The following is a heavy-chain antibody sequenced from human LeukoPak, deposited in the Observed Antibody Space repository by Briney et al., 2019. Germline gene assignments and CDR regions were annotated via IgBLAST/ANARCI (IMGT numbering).Heavy chain of an antibody. V-gene: IGHV1-24*01. Sequence: ASVKVSCKVSGYTLTELSMHWVRQAPGKGLEWMGGFDAEDGETVYAQKFQGRVTMTEDTSTDTAYMELSSLRSEDTAVYYWATGGIKMNYYGSGSYYDYWGQGTLVTVSS. D-gene: IGHD3-10*01. CDR2: FDAEDGET. J-gene: IGHJ4*02. CDR3: ATGGIKMNYYGSGSYYDY. CDR1: GYTLTELS.